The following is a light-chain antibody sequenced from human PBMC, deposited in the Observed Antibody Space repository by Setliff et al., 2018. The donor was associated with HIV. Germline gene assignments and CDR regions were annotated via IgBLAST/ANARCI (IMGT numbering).Light chain of an antibody. CDR2: EVT. CDR3: YSYAGSSTFV. J-gene: IGLJ1*01. Sequence: QSALAQPASVPGSPGQSITISCTGTSSDVGNYNLVSWYQQHPGKAPKLIIYEVTKRPSGVSNRFSGSKSGNTASLTISGLQADDEADYYCYSYAGSSTFVFGTGTKVTVL. V-gene: IGLV2-23*02. CDR1: SSDVGNYNL.